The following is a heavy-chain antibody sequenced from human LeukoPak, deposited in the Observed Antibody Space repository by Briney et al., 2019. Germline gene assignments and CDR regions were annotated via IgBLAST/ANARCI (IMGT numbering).Heavy chain of an antibody. V-gene: IGHV4-59*01. Sequence: PSETLSLTCTVSGGSISSYYWSWLRQPPGKGLEWIGYIYYSGSTNYNPSLKSRVTISVDTSKNQFSLKLSSVTAADTAVYYCARGIGSSWYYHYWGQGTLVTVSS. D-gene: IGHD6-13*01. CDR1: GGSISSYY. CDR2: IYYSGST. J-gene: IGHJ4*02. CDR3: ARGIGSSWYYHY.